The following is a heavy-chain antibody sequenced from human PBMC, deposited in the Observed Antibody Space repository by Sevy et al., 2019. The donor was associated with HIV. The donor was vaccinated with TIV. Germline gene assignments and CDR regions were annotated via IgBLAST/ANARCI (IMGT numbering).Heavy chain of an antibody. CDR1: GDSVSSNSAA. Sequence: SQTLSLTCAISGDSVSSNSAAWNWIRQSPSRGLEWLGRTYYRSKGYNDYAVFVKSRITINPDTSKNQFSLQLNSVTPADTAEYFCARGSVGVATINYYYYGMDVWGQGTTVTVSS. J-gene: IGHJ6*02. D-gene: IGHD5-12*01. CDR2: TYYRSKGYN. V-gene: IGHV6-1*01. CDR3: ARGSVGVATINYYYYGMDV.